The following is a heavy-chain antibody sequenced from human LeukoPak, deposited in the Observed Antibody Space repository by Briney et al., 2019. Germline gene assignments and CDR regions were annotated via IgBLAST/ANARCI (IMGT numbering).Heavy chain of an antibody. V-gene: IGHV1-18*04. CDR1: GYTFTSYG. J-gene: IGHJ1*01. CDR3: ARATVGYCSSTSCPEYFQH. D-gene: IGHD2-2*01. Sequence: ASVKVYCKASGYTFTSYGISWVRQAPGQGLEWMGWISAYNGNTNYAQKLQGRVTMTTDTSTSTAYMELRSLRSDDTAVYYCARATVGYCSSTSCPEYFQHWGQGTLVTVSS. CDR2: ISAYNGNT.